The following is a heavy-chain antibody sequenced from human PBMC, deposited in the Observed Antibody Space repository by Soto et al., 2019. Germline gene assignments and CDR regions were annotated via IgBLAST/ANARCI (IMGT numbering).Heavy chain of an antibody. V-gene: IGHV3-23*01. CDR1: GFPFSSYA. J-gene: IGHJ3*02. D-gene: IGHD3-16*02. CDR3: AKDLALITFGGVIVIPTSAFDI. Sequence: EVQLLESGGGLVQPGGSRRLSCAAAGFPFSSYAMSWVSQAPGKGLEWVSAISGSGGSTYYADSVKGRFTISRDNAKNTLYLQMNSLRAEDTAVYYCAKDLALITFGGVIVIPTSAFDIWGQGTMVTVSS. CDR2: ISGSGGST.